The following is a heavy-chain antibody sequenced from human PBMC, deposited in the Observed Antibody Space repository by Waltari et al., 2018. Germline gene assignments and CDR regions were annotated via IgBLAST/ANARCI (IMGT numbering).Heavy chain of an antibody. V-gene: IGHV1-2*06. CDR3: ARDRVRGGYYYYYMDV. CDR1: GYTFTGYY. CDR2: INPNSGGT. D-gene: IGHD3-16*01. Sequence: QVQLVQSGAEVKKPGASVKVSCKASGYTFTGYYMHWVRQAPGQGLEWMGRINPNSGGTNYAQKFQGRVTMTRDTSISTAYMELSRLRSDDTAVYYCARDRVRGGYYYYYMDVWGKGTTVTVSS. J-gene: IGHJ6*03.